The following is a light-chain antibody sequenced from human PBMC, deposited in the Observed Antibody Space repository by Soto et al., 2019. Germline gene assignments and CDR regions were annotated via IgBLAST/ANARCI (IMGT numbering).Light chain of an antibody. Sequence: QSVLTQPPSVSGAPGQRVTISCTGSSSNIGAGYDVHWYQQLPGTAPKLLIYGNSNRPSGVPDRFSGSKSGTSASLAITGLLPEDEADYYCQSYDSSLSGWVFGGGTKPPS. CDR2: GNS. CDR1: SSNIGAGYD. V-gene: IGLV1-40*01. J-gene: IGLJ3*02. CDR3: QSYDSSLSGWV.